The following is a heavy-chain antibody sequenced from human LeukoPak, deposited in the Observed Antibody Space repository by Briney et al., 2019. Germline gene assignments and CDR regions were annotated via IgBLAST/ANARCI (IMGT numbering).Heavy chain of an antibody. Sequence: GSLRLSCAASGFTFSSYNMNWVRQAPGKGLEWVSYISSSNTIYYADSVKGRFTISRDNAKNSLYLQMNSLRAEDTAVYFCATESGTYSGTCFDYWGQGTLVTVSS. CDR2: ISSSNTI. D-gene: IGHD1-26*01. CDR3: ATESGTYSGTCFDY. V-gene: IGHV3-48*01. CDR1: GFTFSSYN. J-gene: IGHJ4*02.